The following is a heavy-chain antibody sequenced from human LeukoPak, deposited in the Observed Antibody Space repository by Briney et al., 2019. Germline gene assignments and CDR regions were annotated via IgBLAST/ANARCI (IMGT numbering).Heavy chain of an antibody. CDR3: ARAPRPVAGTLFDY. CDR2: IKSKTDGGTT. CDR1: GFTFSNAW. D-gene: IGHD6-19*01. Sequence: GGSLRLSCAASGFTFSNAWMSWVRQAPGKGLEWVGRIKSKTDGGTTDYAAPVKGRFTISRDDSKNTLYLQMNSLRAEDTAVYYCARAPRPVAGTLFDYWGQGTLVTVSS. J-gene: IGHJ4*02. V-gene: IGHV3-15*01.